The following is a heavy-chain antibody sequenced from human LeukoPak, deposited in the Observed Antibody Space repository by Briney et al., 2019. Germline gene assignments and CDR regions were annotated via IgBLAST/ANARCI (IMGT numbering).Heavy chain of an antibody. CDR3: AKRSSGVYKYDFWSGYLDY. Sequence: GGSLRLSCAASGFTFSSYAMSWVRQAPGKGLEWVSAISGSGGSTYYADSVKGRFTISRDNSKNTLYLQMNSLRAEDTAVYYCAKRSSGVYKYDFWSGYLDYWGQGTLVTVSS. J-gene: IGHJ4*02. D-gene: IGHD3-3*01. CDR1: GFTFSSYA. CDR2: ISGSGGST. V-gene: IGHV3-23*01.